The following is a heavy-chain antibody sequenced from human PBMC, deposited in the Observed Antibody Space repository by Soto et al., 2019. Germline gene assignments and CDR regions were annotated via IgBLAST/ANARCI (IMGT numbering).Heavy chain of an antibody. V-gene: IGHV3-74*01. J-gene: IGHJ5*02. CDR2: INSDGSTT. D-gene: IGHD3-10*01. CDR1: GFTFSRFW. Sequence: EVQLVESGGGLVQPGGSLRLSCAASGFTFSRFWMHWVRQAPGKGLVWVSRINSDGSTTTYADSVKGRFTISRDIAKNTLDLQMNSRIAEDTAVYYCARGASGSSNWFDPWGQGTLVTVSS. CDR3: ARGASGSSNWFDP.